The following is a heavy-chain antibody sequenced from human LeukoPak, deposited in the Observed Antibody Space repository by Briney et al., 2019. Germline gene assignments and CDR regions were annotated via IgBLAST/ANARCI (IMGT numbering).Heavy chain of an antibody. CDR2: INPNSGGT. CDR1: GYIFTDYY. D-gene: IGHD6-6*01. J-gene: IGHJ5*02. CDR3: ARTPIAARRREWFDP. Sequence: ASVKVSCKASGYIFTDYYMHWMRQAPGQELGWMGRINPNSGGTNYAQKFQGRVTMTRDTSISTAYTELSSLRSEDTATYYCARTPIAARRREWFDPWGQGTLVTVSS. V-gene: IGHV1/OR15-1*01.